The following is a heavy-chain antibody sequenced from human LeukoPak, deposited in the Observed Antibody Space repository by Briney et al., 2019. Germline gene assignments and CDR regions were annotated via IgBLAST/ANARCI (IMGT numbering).Heavy chain of an antibody. Sequence: SGGSLRLSCAASGFFFGSYAVHWIRQAPGKGLEWVAFIRYDGSNKYYADSVKGRFTISRDNSKNTLYLQMNSLRAEDTAVYYCAKDVGVVYDYWGQGTLVTVSS. CDR3: AKDVGVVYDY. CDR1: GFFFGSYA. J-gene: IGHJ4*02. D-gene: IGHD3-3*01. V-gene: IGHV3-30*02. CDR2: IRYDGSNK.